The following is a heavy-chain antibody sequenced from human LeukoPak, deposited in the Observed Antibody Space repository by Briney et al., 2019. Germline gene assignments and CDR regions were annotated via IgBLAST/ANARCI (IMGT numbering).Heavy chain of an antibody. J-gene: IGHJ4*02. CDR2: IRYDGSNK. V-gene: IGHV3-30*02. CDR1: GFTFSSYG. Sequence: GGSLRLSCAASGFTFSSYGMHWVRRAPAKGLEWVAFIRYDGSNKYYADSVKGRFTISRDNSKNTLYLQMNSLRAEDTAVYYCAEPKTTVTTTFDYWGQGTLVTVSS. D-gene: IGHD4-17*01. CDR3: AEPKTTVTTTFDY.